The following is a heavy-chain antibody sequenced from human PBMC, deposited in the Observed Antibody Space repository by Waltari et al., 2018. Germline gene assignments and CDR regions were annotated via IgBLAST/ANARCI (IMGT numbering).Heavy chain of an antibody. Sequence: QVQLVESGGGVVQPGGSLRLSCAASGFTFSSYGLHWVRQAPGKGLEWVAFIRYDGSNKYYADSVKGRFTISRDNSKNTLYLQMNSLRAEDTAVYYCAKDQSSGWFYYFDYWGQGTLVTVSS. D-gene: IGHD6-19*01. CDR1: GFTFSSYG. V-gene: IGHV3-30*02. CDR2: IRYDGSNK. J-gene: IGHJ4*02. CDR3: AKDQSSGWFYYFDY.